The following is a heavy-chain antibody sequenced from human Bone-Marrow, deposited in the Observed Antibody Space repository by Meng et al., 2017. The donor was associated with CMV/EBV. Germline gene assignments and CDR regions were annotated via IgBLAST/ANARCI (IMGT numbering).Heavy chain of an antibody. CDR3: ARDTYGSGSNFDF. Sequence: GESLKISCAASGFTFSEYSMTWVRQAPGKGLEWVAVISYDGSNKYYADSVKGRFTISRDNSKNTLYLQMNSLRAEDTAVYYCARDTYGSGSNFDFWGQGTLVTVSS. J-gene: IGHJ4*02. CDR1: GFTFSEYS. V-gene: IGHV3-30*04. CDR2: ISYDGSNK. D-gene: IGHD3-10*01.